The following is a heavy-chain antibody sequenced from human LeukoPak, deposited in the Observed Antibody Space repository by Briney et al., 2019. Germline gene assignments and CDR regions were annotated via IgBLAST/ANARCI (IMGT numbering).Heavy chain of an antibody. D-gene: IGHD5-12*01. V-gene: IGHV3-33*06. Sequence: PGGSLRLSCAASGFTFSSYGMHWVRQAPGKGLEWVAVIWYDGSNKYYADSVKGRFTISRDNSKNTLYLQMNSLRAEDAAVYYCAKDLVALGYYYYYMDVWGKGTTVTVSS. CDR3: AKDLVALGYYYYYMDV. CDR1: GFTFSSYG. J-gene: IGHJ6*03. CDR2: IWYDGSNK.